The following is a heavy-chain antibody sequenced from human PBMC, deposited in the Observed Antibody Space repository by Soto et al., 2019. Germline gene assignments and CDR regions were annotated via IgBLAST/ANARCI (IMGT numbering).Heavy chain of an antibody. CDR1: GYTFTGYY. CDR3: ARTYSSSWYNGYYFDY. J-gene: IGHJ4*02. V-gene: IGHV1-2*04. CDR2: INPNSGGT. Sequence: ASVKVSCKASGYTFTGYYMHWVRQAPGQGLEWMGWINPNSGGTNYAQKFQGWVTMTRDTSISTAYTELSRLRSDDTAVYYCARTYSSSWYNGYYFDYWGQGTLVTVSS. D-gene: IGHD6-13*01.